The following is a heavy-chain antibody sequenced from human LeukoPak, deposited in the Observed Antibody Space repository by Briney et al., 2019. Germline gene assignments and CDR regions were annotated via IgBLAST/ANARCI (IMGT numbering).Heavy chain of an antibody. CDR2: IYYSGGSGST. J-gene: IGHJ4*02. V-gene: IGHV4-59*01. Sequence: PSETLSLTCTVSGGSINNYYWSWIRQSPGKGLEWIGYIYYSGGSGSTNYNPSFKSRVTISVDMSKNQSSLKLNSVAAADTAVYYCARSSSGRTPPGYWGQGTLVTVSS. D-gene: IGHD3-22*01. CDR1: GGSINNYY. CDR3: ARSSSGRTPPGY.